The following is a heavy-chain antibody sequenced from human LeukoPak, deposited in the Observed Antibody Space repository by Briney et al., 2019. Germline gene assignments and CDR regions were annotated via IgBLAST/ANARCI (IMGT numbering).Heavy chain of an antibody. Sequence: GGSLRLSCAASGFTFSSYGMHWVRQAPGKGLEWVAFIRYDGSNKYYADSVKGRFTISRDNSKNTLYLQMNSLRAEDTAVYYCAKIFPGLNGWFDPWGQGTLVTVSS. V-gene: IGHV3-30*02. CDR1: GFTFSSYG. D-gene: IGHD2-8*01. CDR2: IRYDGSNK. J-gene: IGHJ5*02. CDR3: AKIFPGLNGWFDP.